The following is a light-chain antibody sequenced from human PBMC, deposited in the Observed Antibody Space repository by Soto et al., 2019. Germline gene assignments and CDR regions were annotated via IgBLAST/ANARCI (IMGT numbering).Light chain of an antibody. CDR3: QQYNNWPPWT. V-gene: IGKV3D-15*01. CDR2: DAS. J-gene: IGKJ1*01. Sequence: DIVMAQSPATLSVSPGERANLSCRASQSIRTDLAWYQQKSGQGPRLLIYDASTRATGIPARFSGSGSGTEFTLTISSLQSEDFAVYYCQQYNNWPPWTFGQGTKVDIK. CDR1: QSIRTD.